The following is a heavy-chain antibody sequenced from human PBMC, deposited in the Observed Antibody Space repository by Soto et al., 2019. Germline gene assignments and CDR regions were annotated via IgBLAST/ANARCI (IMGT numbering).Heavy chain of an antibody. V-gene: IGHV1-8*01. CDR3: LCSSTSASRCFDY. D-gene: IGHD2-2*01. CDR2: MNPNSGNT. CDR1: GYTFTSYD. J-gene: IGHJ4*02. Sequence: ASVKVSCKASGYTFTSYDINWVRQATGQGLEWMGWMNPNSGNTGYAQKFQGRVTMTRNTSISTAYMELSSLRSEDTAVYYCLCSSTSASRCFDYWGQGTLVTVSS.